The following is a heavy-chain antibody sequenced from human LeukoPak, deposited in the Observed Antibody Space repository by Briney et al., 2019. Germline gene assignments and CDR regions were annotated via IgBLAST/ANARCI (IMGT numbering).Heavy chain of an antibody. J-gene: IGHJ4*02. D-gene: IGHD4-17*01. CDR3: AKSVESAVTTNPYFDY. Sequence: PGGSLRLSCVASGFTFSDYAMSWVRQALGKGLKWVSVISGSGGSTYNVDPVKGRFTISRDNSKNTPYLQMNSLRAEDTAVYYCAKSVESAVTTNPYFDYWGQGILVTVSS. CDR2: ISGSGGST. V-gene: IGHV3-23*01. CDR1: GFTFSDYA.